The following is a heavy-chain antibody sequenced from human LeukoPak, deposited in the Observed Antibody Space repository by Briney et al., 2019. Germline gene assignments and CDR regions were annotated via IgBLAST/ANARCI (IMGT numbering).Heavy chain of an antibody. Sequence: GGSLRLSCVASGFTFSSYAMSWVRQAPGKGLEWVSLISGSGGSTYYADPVKGRFTISRDNSKNTLYLQMNSLRAEDTAVYYCAKNYGSGAGAWYYGMDVWGQGTTVSVSS. J-gene: IGHJ6*02. D-gene: IGHD3-10*01. CDR2: ISGSGGST. CDR3: AKNYGSGAGAWYYGMDV. CDR1: GFTFSSYA. V-gene: IGHV3-23*01.